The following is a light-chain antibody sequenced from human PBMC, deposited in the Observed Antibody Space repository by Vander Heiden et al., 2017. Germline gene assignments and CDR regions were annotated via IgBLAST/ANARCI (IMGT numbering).Light chain of an antibody. V-gene: IGLV1-47*02. Sequence: QSVLPQPPSASGTPGQRVTISCSGSSSNIGSNYVYWYQQLPGTAPKLLISSNNQRPSGVPDRFSGSKSGTSASLAISGLRSEDEADYYCAAWDDSLSGWVFGGGTNLTVL. CDR3: AAWDDSLSGWV. CDR2: SNN. CDR1: SSNIGSNY. J-gene: IGLJ3*02.